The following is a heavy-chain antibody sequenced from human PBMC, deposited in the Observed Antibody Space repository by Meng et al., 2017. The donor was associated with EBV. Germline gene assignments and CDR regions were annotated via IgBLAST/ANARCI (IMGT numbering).Heavy chain of an antibody. J-gene: IGHJ5*02. D-gene: IGHD4-11*01. CDR2: IYYTGST. CDR3: ARGDYTNYPRWFDT. V-gene: IGHV4-61*01. Sequence: QVQLQESGSGLVKPSGXLSLTCXVSGGSVNNESYYWGWIRQPPGKGLEYIGYIYYTGSTNYNSSLKSRVTISLDKSKNQFSLKLTSLTAADTAIYYCARGDYTNYPRWFDTWGQGTLVTVSS. CDR1: GGSVNNESYY.